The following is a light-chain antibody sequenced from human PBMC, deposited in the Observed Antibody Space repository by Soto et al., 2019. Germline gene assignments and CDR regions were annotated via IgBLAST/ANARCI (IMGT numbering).Light chain of an antibody. CDR1: SSDDGGYNY. V-gene: IGLV2-14*01. CDR2: EVS. CDR3: SSYTSSSIDYV. Sequence: QSALTQPASVSGSHGQSITISCTGTSSDDGGYNYVSWYQQHPGKAPKLMIYEVSNRPSGVSNRFSGSKSGNTGSLTISGLQAEDEADYYCSSYTSSSIDYVFGTGTKLTVL. J-gene: IGLJ1*01.